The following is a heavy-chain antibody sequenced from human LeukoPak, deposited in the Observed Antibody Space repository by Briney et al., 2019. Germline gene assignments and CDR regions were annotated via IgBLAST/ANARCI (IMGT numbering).Heavy chain of an antibody. V-gene: IGHV4-39*01. Sequence: SETLSLTCSVSGGSISSSSYYWGWIRQPPGKGLEWIGSIYYSGSTYYNPSLKSRVTISVDTSKNQFSLKLSSVTAADTAVYYCARLSLWFGHFDYWGQGTLVTVSS. J-gene: IGHJ4*02. CDR2: IYYSGST. CDR1: GGSISSSSYY. D-gene: IGHD3-10*01. CDR3: ARLSLWFGHFDY.